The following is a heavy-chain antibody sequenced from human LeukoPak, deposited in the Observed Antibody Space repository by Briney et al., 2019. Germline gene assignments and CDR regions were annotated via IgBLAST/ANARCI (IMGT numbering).Heavy chain of an antibody. V-gene: IGHV4-59*01. J-gene: IGHJ4*02. Sequence: PSETLSLTCTVSGCTINNYYWSWIRQPPGKGLEWVGFIYYSGSTNYNPSLQSRVTISVDTSKNHFSLKLNTLNAADTAVYYCARHRGSGYPYFDYWGQGTLVTVSS. D-gene: IGHD3-22*01. CDR2: IYYSGST. CDR3: ARHRGSGYPYFDY. CDR1: GCTINNYY.